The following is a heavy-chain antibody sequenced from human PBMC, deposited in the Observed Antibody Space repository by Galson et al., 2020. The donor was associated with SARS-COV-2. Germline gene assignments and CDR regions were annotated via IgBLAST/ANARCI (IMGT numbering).Heavy chain of an antibody. J-gene: IGHJ4*02. V-gene: IGHV3-72*01. Sequence: TGGSLRLSCVASGFIFSDHYMDWVRRAPGKRLEWVGRSSVKRDGYTTQYAASVKGRFTVSRDDSKNSLYLDMNSLKSEDTAVYYCTMGRPGSAPSDYWGQGTLVTASS. D-gene: IGHD2-15*01. CDR1: GFIFSDHY. CDR3: TMGRPGSAPSDY. CDR2: SSVKRDGYTT.